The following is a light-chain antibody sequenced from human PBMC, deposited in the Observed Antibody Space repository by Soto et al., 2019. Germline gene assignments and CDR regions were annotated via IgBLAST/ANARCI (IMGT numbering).Light chain of an antibody. CDR3: QQRANWQVS. Sequence: EIVMTQSPATLSLSPGDRAALSCKASQSVHNYLAWYQQKPGQAPRLLIYGASNRAAGIPARFSGSGSGTDFTLTINSLEPEDFAIYYCQQRANWQVSFGQGTRLEI. CDR1: QSVHNY. J-gene: IGKJ5*01. CDR2: GAS. V-gene: IGKV3D-11*02.